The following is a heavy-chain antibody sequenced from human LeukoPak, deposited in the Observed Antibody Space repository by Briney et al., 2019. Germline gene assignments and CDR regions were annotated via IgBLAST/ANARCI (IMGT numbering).Heavy chain of an antibody. CDR3: ARVYYYYYYYMDV. Sequence: SETLSLTCTVSGGSISSYYWSSIRQPAGKGLEWIGRIYTSGSTNYTPSLKSRVTMSVDTSKNQFSLKLSSVSAADTAVYYCARVYYYYYYYMDVWGKGTTVTVSS. CDR2: IYTSGST. J-gene: IGHJ6*03. V-gene: IGHV4-4*07. CDR1: GGSISSYY.